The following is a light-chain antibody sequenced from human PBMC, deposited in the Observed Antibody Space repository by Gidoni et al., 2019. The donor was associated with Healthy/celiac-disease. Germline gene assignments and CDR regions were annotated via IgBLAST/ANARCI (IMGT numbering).Light chain of an antibody. Sequence: DIDMTQSPSSLSASVGDRVTITCRASQSISSYLNWYQQKPGKAPKLLIYAASSLQSGVPSRFSGSGSGTDFTLTISSLQPEDFATYYCQQSYSTPPTFGGXTKVEIK. V-gene: IGKV1-39*01. CDR1: QSISSY. CDR3: QQSYSTPPT. J-gene: IGKJ4*01. CDR2: AAS.